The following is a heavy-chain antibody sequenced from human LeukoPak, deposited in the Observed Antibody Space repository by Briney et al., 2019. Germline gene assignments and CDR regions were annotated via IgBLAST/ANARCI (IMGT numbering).Heavy chain of an antibody. J-gene: IGHJ4*02. Sequence: GGSLRLSCVDSGFTFSNDWMSWVRQAPGRGLEWVANIKQDGSEKYYVVSVKGRFTISRVNAKNSLYLQMNSFRVEDTAIYYCVRAVYWGQGTLVTVSS. CDR1: GFTFSNDW. CDR2: IKQDGSEK. CDR3: VRAVY. D-gene: IGHD6-19*01. V-gene: IGHV3-7*04.